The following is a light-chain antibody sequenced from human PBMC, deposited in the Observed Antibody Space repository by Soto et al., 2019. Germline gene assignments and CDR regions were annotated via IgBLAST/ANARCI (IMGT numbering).Light chain of an antibody. CDR1: ASDIGRYNY. V-gene: IGLV2-8*01. CDR2: EVT. J-gene: IGLJ1*01. Sequence: SALPQPPSASGYPGQSVTRSCIGTASDIGRYNYVSWYQHHPGKAPKLIIYEVTKRPSGVPDRFSGSKSGNTASLTVSGLQADDEADYYCNSYAGSNNYVFGTGTKVTVL. CDR3: NSYAGSNNYV.